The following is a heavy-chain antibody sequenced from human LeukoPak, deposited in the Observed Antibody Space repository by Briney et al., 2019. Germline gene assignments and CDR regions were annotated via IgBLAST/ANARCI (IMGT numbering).Heavy chain of an antibody. Sequence: SGPTLVNPTQTPTLTCTFSGFSLSTSGVGVGWIRQPPGKALEWLALIYWDDDKRYSPSLKSRLTITKDTSKNQVVLTMTNMDPVDTATYYCAQTGGKDLGSSGWLNYWGQGTLVTVSS. CDR1: GFSLSTSGVG. D-gene: IGHD6-19*01. CDR2: IYWDDDK. CDR3: AQTGGKDLGSSGWLNY. J-gene: IGHJ4*02. V-gene: IGHV2-5*02.